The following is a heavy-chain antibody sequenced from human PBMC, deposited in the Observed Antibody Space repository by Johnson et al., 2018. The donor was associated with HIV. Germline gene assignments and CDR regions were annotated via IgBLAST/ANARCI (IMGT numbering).Heavy chain of an antibody. CDR1: GFTVSSNY. CDR3: ARSQVAATSEGAFDI. J-gene: IGHJ3*02. CDR2: IYSGGST. V-gene: IGHV3-66*01. Sequence: VQLVESGGGLVQPGGSLRLSCAASGFTVSSNYMSWVRQAPGKGLEWVSVIYSGGSTYYEDSVKGRFTISRDNSKNTLYLQMNSLRAEDTAVYYCARSQVAATSEGAFDIWGQGTMVTVSS. D-gene: IGHD2-15*01.